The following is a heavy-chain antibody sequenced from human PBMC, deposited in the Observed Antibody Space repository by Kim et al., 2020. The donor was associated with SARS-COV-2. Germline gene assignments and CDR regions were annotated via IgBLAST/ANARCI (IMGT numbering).Heavy chain of an antibody. V-gene: IGHV4-34*01. D-gene: IGHD6-13*01. CDR1: GGSFSGYY. CDR2: INHSGST. J-gene: IGHJ2*01. CDR3: ARRYGPVIAAAGRNWYFDL. Sequence: SETLSLTCAVYGGSFSGYYWSWIRQPPGKGLEWIGEINHSGSTNYNPSLKSRVTISVDTSKNQFSLKLSSVTAADTAVYYCARRYGPVIAAAGRNWYFDLWGRGTLVTVSS.